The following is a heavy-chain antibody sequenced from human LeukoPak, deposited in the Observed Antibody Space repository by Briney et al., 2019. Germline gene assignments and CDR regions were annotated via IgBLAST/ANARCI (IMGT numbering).Heavy chain of an antibody. V-gene: IGHV1-46*03. CDR2: INPRGGTT. CDR3: AREGNGGQMGSTFDI. Sequence: ASVKVSCKASGYTFTNYYMHWVRQAPGRRLEWMGIINPRGGTTTYAQKFLGRVTMTRDTSTSTVYMELSSLRSEDTAVYYCAREGNGGQMGSTFDIWGQGTMVTVSS. D-gene: IGHD4-23*01. CDR1: GYTFTNYY. J-gene: IGHJ3*02.